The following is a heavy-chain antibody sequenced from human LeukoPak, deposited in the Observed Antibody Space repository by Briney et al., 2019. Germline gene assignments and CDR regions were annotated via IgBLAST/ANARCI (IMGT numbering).Heavy chain of an antibody. J-gene: IGHJ3*02. CDR2: ISSSSSYI. Sequence: GGSLRLSCAASGFTFSSYSMNWVRQAPGKGLEWASSISSSSSYIYYADSVKGRFTISRDNAKNSLYLQMNSLRAEDTAVYYCAKIAAAGTDHDAFDIWGQGTMVTVSS. CDR1: GFTFSSYS. D-gene: IGHD6-13*01. V-gene: IGHV3-21*01. CDR3: AKIAAAGTDHDAFDI.